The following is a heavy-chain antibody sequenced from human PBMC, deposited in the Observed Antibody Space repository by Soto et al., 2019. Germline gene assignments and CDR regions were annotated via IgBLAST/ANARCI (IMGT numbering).Heavy chain of an antibody. D-gene: IGHD3-10*01. V-gene: IGHV4-39*01. CDR3: LKCDGSVSYCFYFCS. CDR1: GGSISSEGYY. Sequence: PSETLSLTCTVSGGSISSEGYYWGWISQSPEKGLEWIASISYSGSTYYNPTLKSRLIIGVDTSKSQFSLKLSSVTAADTSFYYCLKCDGSVSYCFYFCSWGQGTSVTVSS. J-gene: IGHJ4*02. CDR2: ISYSGST.